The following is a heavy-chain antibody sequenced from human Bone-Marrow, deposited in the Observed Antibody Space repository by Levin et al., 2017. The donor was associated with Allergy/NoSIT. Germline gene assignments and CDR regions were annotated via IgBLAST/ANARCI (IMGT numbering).Heavy chain of an antibody. Sequence: ASVKVSCKASGYTFTYYDIIWVRQAPGQGLEWMGWISINNDKTNYAQKVQGRITLTTDTSTSTAYMELRSLRSDDTAVYFCARVYTRVPLFFDELTGGPAWFDPWGQGTLITVSS. J-gene: IGHJ5*02. CDR3: ARVYTRVPLFFDELTGGPAWFDP. CDR1: GYTFTYYD. CDR2: ISINNDKT. V-gene: IGHV1-18*01. D-gene: IGHD2-8*02.